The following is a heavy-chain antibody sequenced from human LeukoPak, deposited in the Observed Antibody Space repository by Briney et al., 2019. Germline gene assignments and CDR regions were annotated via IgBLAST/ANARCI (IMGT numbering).Heavy chain of an antibody. CDR2: ISAYNGNA. D-gene: IGHD6-13*01. V-gene: IGHV1-18*04. J-gene: IGHJ3*02. CDR1: GYTFRNYG. CDR3: ARKGDSSSWFANAFDI. Sequence: ASVTVSCTASGYTFRNYGINWVRRAPGQGLEWMGWISAYNGNANYAQKLRGRVTMTTDTSTSTAYMELRSLRSDDTAVYYCARKGDSSSWFANAFDIWGQGTMVTVSS.